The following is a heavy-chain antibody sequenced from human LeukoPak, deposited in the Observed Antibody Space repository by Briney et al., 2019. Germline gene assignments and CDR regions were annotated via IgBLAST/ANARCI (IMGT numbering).Heavy chain of an antibody. CDR1: GYSFTSYW. D-gene: IGHD3-3*01. V-gene: IGHV5-51*01. CDR3: ARRVNYDFWSGYSAYYFDY. J-gene: IGHJ4*02. CDR2: IYPGDSDT. Sequence: GESLKISCKGSGYSFTSYWIGWVRQMPGKGLEWMGIIYPGDSDTRYSPSFQGQVTISADKSISTAYLQWSSLKASDTAMYYCARRVNYDFWSGYSAYYFDYWGQGTLVTVSS.